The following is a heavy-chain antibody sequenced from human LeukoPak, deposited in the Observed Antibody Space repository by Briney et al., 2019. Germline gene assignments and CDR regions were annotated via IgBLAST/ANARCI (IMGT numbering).Heavy chain of an antibody. CDR2: INHSGST. CDR1: GGSFSGYY. J-gene: IGHJ1*01. Sequence: SETLSLTCAVSGGSFSGYYWSWIRQPPGKGLEWIGEINHSGSTNYNPYLKSRVTISVDTSKNQFSLKLSSVTAAATAVYYCARVRRGGSHVRVPEYFQHCGQGTLVTVSS. CDR3: ARVRRGGSHVRVPEYFQH. V-gene: IGHV4-34*01. D-gene: IGHD2-15*01.